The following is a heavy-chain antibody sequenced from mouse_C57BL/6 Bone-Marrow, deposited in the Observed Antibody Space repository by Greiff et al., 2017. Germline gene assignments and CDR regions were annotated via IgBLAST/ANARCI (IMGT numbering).Heavy chain of an antibody. J-gene: IGHJ2*01. CDR3: ARQDYGSSPDY. CDR2: IYPRSGNT. Sequence: QVQLQQSGAELARPGASVKLSCKASGYTFTSYGISWVKQRTGQGLEWIGEIYPRSGNTYYNEKFKGQATLTADKSSSTAYMELRRLTSEDSAVYFCARQDYGSSPDYWGQGTLSQSPQ. CDR1: GYTFTSYG. V-gene: IGHV1-81*01. D-gene: IGHD1-1*01.